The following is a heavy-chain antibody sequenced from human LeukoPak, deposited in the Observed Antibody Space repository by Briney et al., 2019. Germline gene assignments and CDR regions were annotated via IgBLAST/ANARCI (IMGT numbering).Heavy chain of an antibody. CDR3: AREEGVVPAAMNAFDI. Sequence: PGGSLRLSCAASGFTVRSNYMSWVRQAPGKGLEWVSVIHSGDTAYYADSVKGRFTISRDNSKNTLYLQMNSLRAEDTAVYYCAREEGVVPAAMNAFDIWGQGTMVTVSS. J-gene: IGHJ3*02. CDR2: IHSGDTA. D-gene: IGHD2-2*01. V-gene: IGHV3-66*01. CDR1: GFTVRSNY.